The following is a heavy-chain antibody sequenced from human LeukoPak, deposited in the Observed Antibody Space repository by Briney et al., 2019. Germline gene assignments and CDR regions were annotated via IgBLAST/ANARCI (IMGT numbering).Heavy chain of an antibody. J-gene: IGHJ4*02. V-gene: IGHV6-1*01. CDR3: VRGGIGYCSTTSCSFDY. D-gene: IGHD2-2*01. CDR1: GDTVTSNSTA. Sequence: PSQTLSLTCAISGDTVTSNSTAWNWIRPSPSRGLESLGRTYYRTKWSNDYAVSVKGRITINPDTSKNQFSLQLNSVTPEDTAAYYCVRGGIGYCSTTSCSFDYWGQGTMVTVSS. CDR2: TYYRTKWSN.